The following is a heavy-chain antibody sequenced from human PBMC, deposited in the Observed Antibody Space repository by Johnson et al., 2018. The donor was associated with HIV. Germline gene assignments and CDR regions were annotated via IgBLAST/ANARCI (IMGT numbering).Heavy chain of an antibody. CDR3: ARDWELGAFDI. D-gene: IGHD1-7*01. Sequence: QVQLVESGGGLVKPGGSLRLSCAASGFIFSDYCMSWIRQAPGKGLEWVSYISSSGDTTYYADSVKGRFTISRDIAENSLYLQMNSLRAKDTAVYYCARDWELGAFDIWGQGTMVTVSS. CDR2: ISSSGDTT. J-gene: IGHJ3*02. CDR1: GFIFSDYC. V-gene: IGHV3-11*04.